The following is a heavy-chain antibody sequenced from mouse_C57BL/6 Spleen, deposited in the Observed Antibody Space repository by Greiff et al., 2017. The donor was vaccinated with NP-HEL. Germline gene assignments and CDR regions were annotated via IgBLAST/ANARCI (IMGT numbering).Heavy chain of an antibody. V-gene: IGHV5-6*02. CDR1: GFTFSSYG. CDR2: ISSGGSYT. CDR3: ARRGGSYYGSSYDAMDY. J-gene: IGHJ4*01. D-gene: IGHD1-1*01. Sequence: DVKLVESGGDLVKPGGSLKLSCAASGFTFSSYGMSWVRQTPDKRLEWVATISSGGSYTYYPDSVKGRFTISRDNAKNTLYLQMSSLKSEDTAMYYCARRGGSYYGSSYDAMDYWGQGTSVTVSS.